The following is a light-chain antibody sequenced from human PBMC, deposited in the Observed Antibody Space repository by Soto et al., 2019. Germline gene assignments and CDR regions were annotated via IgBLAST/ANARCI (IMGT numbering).Light chain of an antibody. CDR2: SNN. CDR3: AAWDDSLNGYV. Sequence: QSVLTQPPSASGTPGQRVTISCSGSSSNIGSNTVNWYQQLPGTAPKLLIYSNNQRPPGVPDRFSGSKSGTSASLAISGLHSEDEADYYCAAWDDSLNGYVFGTGTKLTVL. J-gene: IGLJ1*01. CDR1: SSNIGSNT. V-gene: IGLV1-44*01.